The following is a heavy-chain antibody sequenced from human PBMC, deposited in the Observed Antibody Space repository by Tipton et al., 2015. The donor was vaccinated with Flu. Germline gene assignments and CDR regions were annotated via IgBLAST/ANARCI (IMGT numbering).Heavy chain of an antibody. V-gene: IGHV4-34*01. D-gene: IGHD5-12*01. J-gene: IGHJ4*02. CDR2: INHGGTT. CDR1: GGSFSGHY. CDR3: ARGSAYANTYFDS. Sequence: TLSLTCAVYGGSFSGHYWTWIRQPPGKGLEWIGEINHGGTTNYNVSLKSRVTISVDASKNQFSLKLSSVTAADTAVYHCARGSAYANTYFDSWGRETLVTVSS.